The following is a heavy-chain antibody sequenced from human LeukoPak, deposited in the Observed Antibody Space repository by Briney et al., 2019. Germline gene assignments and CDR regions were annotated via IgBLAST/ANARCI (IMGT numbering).Heavy chain of an antibody. Sequence: SETLSLTCSVSGGSISRSRYYWVWIRQPPGKGLEWIGAIFRDGYTYYTPSLESRVIISIDTSEDQFSLKLNSVTAADTAVYYCARGGGKTGPFHYWGHGALVTVSS. J-gene: IGHJ4*01. V-gene: IGHV4-39*07. CDR1: GGSISRSRYY. D-gene: IGHD3-9*01. CDR2: IFRDGYT. CDR3: ARGGGKTGPFHY.